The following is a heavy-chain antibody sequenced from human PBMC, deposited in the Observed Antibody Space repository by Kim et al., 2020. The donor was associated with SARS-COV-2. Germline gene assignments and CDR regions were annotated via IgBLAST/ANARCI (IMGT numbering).Heavy chain of an antibody. CDR2: IDPSDSYT. Sequence: GESLKISCKGSGYSFTSYWISWVRQMPGKGLEWMGRIDPSDSYTNYSPSFQGHVTISADKSISTAYLQWSSQKASDTAMYYCARLYQQQLVLGSYYDYGMDVWGQGTTVTVSS. CDR1: GYSFTSYW. CDR3: ARLYQQQLVLGSYYDYGMDV. J-gene: IGHJ6*02. V-gene: IGHV5-10-1*01. D-gene: IGHD6-13*01.